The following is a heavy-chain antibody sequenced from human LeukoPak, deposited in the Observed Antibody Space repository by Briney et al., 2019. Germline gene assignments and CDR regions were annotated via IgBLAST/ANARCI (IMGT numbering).Heavy chain of an antibody. CDR3: VRDYYGSGTYQGNYYYGMDV. V-gene: IGHV3-23*01. CDR1: GFTFRQYA. CDR2: ISGSGDDT. D-gene: IGHD3-10*01. Sequence: GGSLRLSCAASGFTFRQYAMSWVRQAPGKGLEWVSGISGSGDDTYYTDSVKGRFAISRDNSNNTMYLQMNNLRSEDTAVYFCVRDYYGSGTYQGNYYYGMDVWGHGTTVTVSS. J-gene: IGHJ6*02.